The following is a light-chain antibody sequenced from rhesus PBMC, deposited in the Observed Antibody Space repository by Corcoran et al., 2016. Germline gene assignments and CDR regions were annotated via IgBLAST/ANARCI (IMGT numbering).Light chain of an antibody. V-gene: IGKV1-32*04. CDR1: QGINSY. CDR3: QQGNTKPYS. Sequence: DIQMSQSPSSLSASVGDRVTITCRASQGINSYLNWYQQNPGKAPKLLSYYASRLARGVPSRFSGSVSGTELTLSISGLKPEDFATYYCQQGNTKPYSFGQGTKVEIK. J-gene: IGKJ2*01. CDR2: YAS.